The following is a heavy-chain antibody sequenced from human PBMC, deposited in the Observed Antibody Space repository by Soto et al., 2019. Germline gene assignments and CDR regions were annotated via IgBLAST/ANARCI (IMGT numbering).Heavy chain of an antibody. CDR2: ISSSSSYI. CDR3: ARFEDTAMVTDYYYGMDV. CDR1: GFTFSSYS. D-gene: IGHD5-18*01. J-gene: IGHJ6*02. V-gene: IGHV3-21*01. Sequence: GSLRLSCAASGFTFSSYSMNWVRQAPGKGLEWVSSISSSSSYIYYADSVKGRFTISRDNAKNSLYLQMNSLRAEDTAVYYCARFEDTAMVTDYYYGMDVWGQGTTVTVSS.